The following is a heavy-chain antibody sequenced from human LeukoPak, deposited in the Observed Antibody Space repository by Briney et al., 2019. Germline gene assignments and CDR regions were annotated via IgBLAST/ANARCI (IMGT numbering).Heavy chain of an antibody. J-gene: IGHJ4*02. Sequence: GGSLRLSCAASGFTFSGTWMHWVRQPPGKGLVWVARITSDGISTTYAESVKGRFTISRDNAKNTLYLQMNSLRAEDTAVYYCARDASGSYYGVFDYWGQGTLVTVSS. D-gene: IGHD1-26*01. V-gene: IGHV3-74*03. CDR2: ITSDGIST. CDR1: GFTFSGTW. CDR3: ARDASGSYYGVFDY.